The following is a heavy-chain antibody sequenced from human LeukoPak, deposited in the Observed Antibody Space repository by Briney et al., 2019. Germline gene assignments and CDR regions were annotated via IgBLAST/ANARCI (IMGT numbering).Heavy chain of an antibody. CDR2: ISYDGSNK. J-gene: IGHJ4*02. CDR3: ARDEDYYDSSGYSQYYFDY. CDR1: GFTFSSYA. Sequence: GSLRLSCAASGFTFSSYAMHWVRQAPGKGLEWVAVISYDGSNKYYADSVEGRFTISRDNSKNTLYLQMNSLRAEDTAVYYCARDEDYYDSSGYSQYYFDYWGQGTLVTVSS. V-gene: IGHV3-30-3*01. D-gene: IGHD3-22*01.